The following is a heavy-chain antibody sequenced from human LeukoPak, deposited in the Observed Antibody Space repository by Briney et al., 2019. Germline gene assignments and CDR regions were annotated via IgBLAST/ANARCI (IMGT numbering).Heavy chain of an antibody. Sequence: PGGSLRLSCAASGFTFSSYAMSWVRQAPGKGLEWVSGISGSGGSTYYADSVKGRFTISRDNSKNTLYLQMNSPRAEDTAVYYCAILPGYSSSWYVVDYWGQGTLVTVSS. CDR2: ISGSGGST. V-gene: IGHV3-23*01. CDR3: AILPGYSSSWYVVDY. J-gene: IGHJ4*02. CDR1: GFTFSSYA. D-gene: IGHD6-13*01.